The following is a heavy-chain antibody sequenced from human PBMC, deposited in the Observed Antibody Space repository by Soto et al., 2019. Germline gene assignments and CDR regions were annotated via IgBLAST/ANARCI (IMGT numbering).Heavy chain of an antibody. D-gene: IGHD4-17*01. CDR2: IYSGGTT. V-gene: IGHV3-66*01. CDR1: GFSVTSNY. Sequence: GGSLRLSCAASGFSVTSNYMSWVRQAPGKGLEWVSVIYSGGTTYYADSVKGRFTISRDNSKNTLYLQMNNLRAEDTAVYYCAKDHGVHGDYPFDYWGQGTLVTVSS. J-gene: IGHJ4*02. CDR3: AKDHGVHGDYPFDY.